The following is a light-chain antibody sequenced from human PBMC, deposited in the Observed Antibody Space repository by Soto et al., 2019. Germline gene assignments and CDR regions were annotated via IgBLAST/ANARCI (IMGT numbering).Light chain of an antibody. J-gene: IGKJ2*01. V-gene: IGKV1-5*03. CDR2: KAS. CDR3: QQYSSYSAYT. CDR1: QSISSW. Sequence: DIQMTQSPPTLSASVGDRVTMTCRASQSISSWLAWHQQKAGKAPKLLIYKASSLESGVPSRFSGSGSGTEFTLTISSLQPDDFATYYCQQYSSYSAYTFGQGTKVDIK.